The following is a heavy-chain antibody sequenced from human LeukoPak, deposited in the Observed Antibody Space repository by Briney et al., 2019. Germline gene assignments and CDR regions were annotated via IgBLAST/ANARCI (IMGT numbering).Heavy chain of an antibody. J-gene: IGHJ3*02. Sequence: SETLSPTCTVSGGSTSGHYWSWSRQPPGKGLEWIGYIYYSGSANYNPSLKSRVTISVDTSKNQFSLRLSSVTAADTAVYYCARGTLTTSMKAFDIWGQGTMVTVSS. CDR1: GGSTSGHY. CDR2: IYYSGSA. V-gene: IGHV4-59*08. D-gene: IGHD4-17*01. CDR3: ARGTLTTSMKAFDI.